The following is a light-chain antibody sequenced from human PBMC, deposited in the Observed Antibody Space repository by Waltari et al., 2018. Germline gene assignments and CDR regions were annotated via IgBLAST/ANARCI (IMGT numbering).Light chain of an antibody. J-gene: IGKJ2*01. CDR3: QQYNNWLYT. Sequence: EIVMTQSPATLSVSPGERVTLSCRANQSVSSSLAWYQQKPGQAPSLLIYGAATRANGIPARFSGSGSGTEFTLTISSLQSEDIAIYYCQQYNNWLYTFGQGTKLEIK. V-gene: IGKV3-15*01. CDR2: GAA. CDR1: QSVSSS.